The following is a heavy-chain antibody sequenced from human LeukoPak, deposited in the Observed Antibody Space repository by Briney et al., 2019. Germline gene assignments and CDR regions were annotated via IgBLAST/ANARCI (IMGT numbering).Heavy chain of an antibody. Sequence: GGSLRLSCAASGFTFYSYGMSWVRQAPGKGLEWVSGISGSGGTTYYADSVKGRFTITRDNSRNTVYLQLNSLRAEDTAVYYCAKDVKTLDAFDIWGRGTMVAVSS. J-gene: IGHJ3*02. CDR1: GFTFYSYG. CDR2: ISGSGGTT. V-gene: IGHV3-23*01. CDR3: AKDVKTLDAFDI.